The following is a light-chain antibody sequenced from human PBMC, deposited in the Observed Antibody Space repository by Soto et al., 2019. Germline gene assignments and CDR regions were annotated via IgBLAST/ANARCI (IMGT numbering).Light chain of an antibody. Sequence: QSALTQPASVSGSPGQSITISCTGTSSDVGNYKYVSWYQQHPGKAPKLMIYEVSNRPSGVSNRFSGSKSGNTASLTISGLQAEDETDYYCFSYTASDMWVFGGGTKVTVL. CDR1: SSDVGNYKY. J-gene: IGLJ3*02. CDR3: FSYTASDMWV. CDR2: EVS. V-gene: IGLV2-14*01.